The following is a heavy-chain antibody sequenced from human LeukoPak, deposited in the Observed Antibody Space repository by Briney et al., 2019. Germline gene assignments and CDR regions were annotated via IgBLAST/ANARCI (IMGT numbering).Heavy chain of an antibody. CDR3: ARERARYSSVAFDI. Sequence: SVKVSCKASGGTFSSYAISWVRQAPGQGLEWMGGIIPIFGTANYAQKFQGRVTITAGESTSTAYMELSSLRSEDTAVYYCARERARYSSVAFDIWGQGTMVTVSS. J-gene: IGHJ3*02. D-gene: IGHD5-18*01. CDR2: IIPIFGTA. V-gene: IGHV1-69*13. CDR1: GGTFSSYA.